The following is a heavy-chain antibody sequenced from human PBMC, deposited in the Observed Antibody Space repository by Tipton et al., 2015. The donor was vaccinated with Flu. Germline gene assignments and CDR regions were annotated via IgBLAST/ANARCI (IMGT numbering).Heavy chain of an antibody. Sequence: TLSLTCTVSGGSISSYYWSWIRQPPGKGLEWIGYIYYSGNTNYNPSLKSRVTISVDTSKNQFSLKLSSVTAADTAVYYCARDRRGKWELLRHDAFDIWGQGTMVTVSS. V-gene: IGHV4-59*01. CDR2: IYYSGNT. CDR1: GGSISSYY. J-gene: IGHJ3*02. CDR3: ARDRRGKWELLRHDAFDI. D-gene: IGHD1-26*01.